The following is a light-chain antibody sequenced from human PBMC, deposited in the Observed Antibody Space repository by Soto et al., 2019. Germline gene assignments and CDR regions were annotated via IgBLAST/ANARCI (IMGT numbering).Light chain of an antibody. Sequence: DIQMAQSPSSLSAAVGDSVTMTCQASQDIKNFLNWYQQKPGKGPKLLIYDAFKLDTGVPSRFSGSGSGTDFTFTISSLQPEDIATDFCQQYDSLPPTFGGGTKVEI. J-gene: IGKJ4*01. V-gene: IGKV1-33*01. CDR2: DAF. CDR3: QQYDSLPPT. CDR1: QDIKNF.